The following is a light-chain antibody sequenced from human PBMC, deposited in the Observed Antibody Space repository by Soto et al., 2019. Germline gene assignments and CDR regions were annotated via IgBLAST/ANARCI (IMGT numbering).Light chain of an antibody. CDR2: DAS. J-gene: IGKJ1*01. CDR3: QQYNSYSQM. CDR1: QSISSW. Sequence: DIPMTQSPSTLSAPVGDRVTITCRASQSISSWLAWYQQKPGKAPKLLIYDASSLESGVPSRFSGSGSGTEFTLTISSLQPDDFATYYCQQYNSYSQMFGQGTKVEIK. V-gene: IGKV1-5*01.